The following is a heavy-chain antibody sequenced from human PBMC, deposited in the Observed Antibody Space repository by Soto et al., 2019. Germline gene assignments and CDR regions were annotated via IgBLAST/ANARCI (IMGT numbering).Heavy chain of an antibody. D-gene: IGHD3-10*01. J-gene: IGHJ4*02. V-gene: IGHV1-69*08. CDR3: AREEYYFGSGAFFDY. Sequence: QVQLVQSGAEVKKPGSSVKVSCKASGGTFSSYTSSWVRQAPGQGLEWMGRIIPILGIANYAQKFQVRVTITEDKSTSTAYMELSSLRSEDTAVYYCAREEYYFGSGAFFDYWGQGTLVTVSS. CDR2: IIPILGIA. CDR1: GGTFSSYT.